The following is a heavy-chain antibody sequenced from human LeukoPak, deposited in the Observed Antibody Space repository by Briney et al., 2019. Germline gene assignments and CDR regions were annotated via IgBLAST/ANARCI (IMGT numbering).Heavy chain of an antibody. CDR3: AREWFGELSGDAFDI. J-gene: IGHJ3*02. CDR2: ISHDGII. D-gene: IGHD3-10*01. Sequence: GGSLRLSCETAGFTFSSYVMHWVRRTPGKGLVWVSRISHDGIISYADSVKGRFTISRDNAKNTLILQMNSLRVEDTAVYYCAREWFGELSGDAFDIWGQGTMVTVSS. CDR1: GFTFSSYV. V-gene: IGHV3-74*01.